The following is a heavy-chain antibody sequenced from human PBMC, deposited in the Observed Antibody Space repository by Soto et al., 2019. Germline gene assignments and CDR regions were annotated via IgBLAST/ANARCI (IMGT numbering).Heavy chain of an antibody. J-gene: IGHJ5*02. CDR2: ISSSSSYI. V-gene: IGHV3-21*01. CDR3: ARRPGTDTSYPGIAAAGTNNWFDP. Sequence: GGSLRLSCATSGFTFSSYSMNWVRQAPGKGLEWVSSISSSSSYIYYADSVKGRFTISRDNAKNSLYLQMNSLRAEDTAVYYCARRPGTDTSYPGIAAAGTNNWFDPWGQGTLVTVSS. D-gene: IGHD6-13*01. CDR1: GFTFSSYS.